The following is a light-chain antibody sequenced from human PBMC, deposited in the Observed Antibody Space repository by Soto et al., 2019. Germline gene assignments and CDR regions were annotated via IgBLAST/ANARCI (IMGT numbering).Light chain of an antibody. V-gene: IGKV3-20*01. Sequence: EIVLTQSPGTLSLFPGERATLSCRASQSVSSSYLAWYQQKPGQAPRLLIYGASSRATGIPDRFSGSGSGTDFTLTISRLEPEDFAVYYCQQYGSSPPGVTFGGGTKVEIK. CDR2: GAS. J-gene: IGKJ4*01. CDR1: QSVSSSY. CDR3: QQYGSSPPGVT.